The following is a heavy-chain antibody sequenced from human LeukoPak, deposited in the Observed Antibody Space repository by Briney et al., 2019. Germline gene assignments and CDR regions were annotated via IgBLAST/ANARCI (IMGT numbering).Heavy chain of an antibody. D-gene: IGHD3-10*01. CDR2: IYYSGST. CDR1: GGSISSYY. Sequence: IPSETLSLTCTVSGGSISSYYWGWIRQPPGKGLEWIGYIYYSGSTNYNPSLKSRVTISVDTSKNQFSLKLNSVTAADTAVYYCARPHESPYYNGPFDPWGQGTLVTVSS. V-gene: IGHV4-59*08. CDR3: ARPHESPYYNGPFDP. J-gene: IGHJ5*02.